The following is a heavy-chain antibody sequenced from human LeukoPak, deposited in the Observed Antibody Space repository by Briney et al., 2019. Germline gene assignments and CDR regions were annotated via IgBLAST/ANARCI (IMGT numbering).Heavy chain of an antibody. Sequence: ASVKVSCKASGYTFTSYDINWVRQATGQGLERMGWMNPNSGNTGYAQKFQGRVTMTRNTSISTAYMELSSLRSEDTAVYYCARSGSSGYNEGYWGQGTLVTVSS. CDR3: ARSGSSGYNEGY. CDR2: MNPNSGNT. V-gene: IGHV1-8*01. CDR1: GYTFTSYD. J-gene: IGHJ4*02. D-gene: IGHD3-22*01.